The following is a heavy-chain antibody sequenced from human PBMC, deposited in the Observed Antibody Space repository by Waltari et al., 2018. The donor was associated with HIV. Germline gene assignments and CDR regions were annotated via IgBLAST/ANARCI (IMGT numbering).Heavy chain of an antibody. Sequence: VQLVESGGNRVQTGGSLSLSCEASGFSFSSYWMTWIRQAPGKGLGWVANIKQDGREKSYGASVRGRFSVSRDNDKQSFFLEMKRLRVEDSGVYYCARADKWGLFSDYYYGLDVWGHGTTVSVSS. D-gene: IGHD7-27*01. CDR1: GFSFSSYW. CDR2: IKQDGREK. V-gene: IGHV3-7*04. CDR3: ARADKWGLFSDYYYGLDV. J-gene: IGHJ6*02.